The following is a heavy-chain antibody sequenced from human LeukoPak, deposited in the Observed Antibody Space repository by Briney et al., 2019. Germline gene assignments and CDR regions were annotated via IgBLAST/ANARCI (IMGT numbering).Heavy chain of an antibody. CDR1: GFTFSSYG. D-gene: IGHD1-26*01. Sequence: GGSLRLSCAASGFTFSSYGMHWVRQAPGKGLEWVAVIWYDGSNKYYADSVKGRFTISRDNSKNTLYLQMNSLRAEDTAVYYCARDLESSSYAELGYWGQGTLVTVSS. CDR3: ARDLESSSYAELGY. J-gene: IGHJ4*02. CDR2: IWYDGSNK. V-gene: IGHV3-33*01.